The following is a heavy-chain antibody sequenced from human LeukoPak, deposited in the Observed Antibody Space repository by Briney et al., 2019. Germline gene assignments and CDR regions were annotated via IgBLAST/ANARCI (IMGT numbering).Heavy chain of an antibody. V-gene: IGHV1-8*03. CDR3: ARGHYDFWSGLTNYSYYYYMDV. J-gene: IGHJ6*03. Sequence: ASVKVSCKASGYTFTSYDISWVRQATGQGLEWMGWMNPNSGNTGYAQKFQGRVTITRNTSISTAYMELSSLRSEDTAVYYCARGHYDFWSGLTNYSYYYYMDVWGKGTTVTVSS. D-gene: IGHD3-3*01. CDR1: GYTFTSYD. CDR2: MNPNSGNT.